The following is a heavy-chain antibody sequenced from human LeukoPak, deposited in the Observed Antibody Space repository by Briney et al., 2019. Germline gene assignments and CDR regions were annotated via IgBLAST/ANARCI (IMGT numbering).Heavy chain of an antibody. V-gene: IGHV3-23*01. CDR1: GFAFSSYA. CDR2: ISGSGGST. CDR3: AKADGPGSYYKKGNYAFDI. D-gene: IGHD3-10*01. J-gene: IGHJ3*02. Sequence: PGGSLRLSCAASGFAFSSYAMSWVRQAPGKGLEWVSAISGSGGSTYYADSVKGRFTISRDNSKNTLYLQMNSLRAEDTAVYYCAKADGPGSYYKKGNYAFDIWGQGTMVTVSS.